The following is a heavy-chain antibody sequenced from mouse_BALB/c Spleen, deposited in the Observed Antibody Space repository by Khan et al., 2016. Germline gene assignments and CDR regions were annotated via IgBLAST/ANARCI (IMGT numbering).Heavy chain of an antibody. CDR3: RSVYFDY. Sequence: EVKLEESGGGLVQPGGSMKLSCAASGFPFSDAWIDWVRQSPENALEWVTEIRSKANNHATSYAESVKGRLPISRDDSKSCVYLQMNSLRAEDTGIYYGRSVYFDYWGQGTTLTVSS. CDR2: IRSKANNHAT. J-gene: IGHJ2*01. V-gene: IGHV6-6*01. CDR1: GFPFSDAW.